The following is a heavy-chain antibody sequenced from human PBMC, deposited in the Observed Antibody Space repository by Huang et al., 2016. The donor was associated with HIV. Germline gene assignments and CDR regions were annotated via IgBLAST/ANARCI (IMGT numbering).Heavy chain of an antibody. CDR1: GGSFSDQI. CDR2: TVPRCRAP. D-gene: IGHD3-16*01. CDR3: AMSLRYQYDSRSYWGRYFDY. J-gene: IGHJ4*02. V-gene: IGHV1-69*01. Sequence: QVQLEQSGPAVRKPGSSVKVSCQASGGSFSDQILSWVRQAPGQRFEWVGGTVPRCRAPAYAQEVKGRVTMTADESTATIYMELNSLTSEDTAVYYCAMSLRYQYDSRSYWGRYFDYWGQGTLVTVSS.